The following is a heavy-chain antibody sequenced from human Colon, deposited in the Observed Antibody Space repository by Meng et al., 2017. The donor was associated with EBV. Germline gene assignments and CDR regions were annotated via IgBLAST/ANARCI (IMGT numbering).Heavy chain of an antibody. D-gene: IGHD5-18*01. CDR3: AKEYSLSSSWPYFDS. V-gene: IGHV3-30*18. CDR2: ISYDRQKT. J-gene: IGHJ4*02. CDR1: GCSFGGFG. Sequence: GGAGGGGGQPGTSLRLSCEASGCSFGGFGKHWVRQGPGKGLEWVSMISYDRQKTYYTDSVKGRFSISRDKSKNTFLQMSSLTVEDSAIYFCAKEYSLSSSWPYFDSRDQGTLVTVSS.